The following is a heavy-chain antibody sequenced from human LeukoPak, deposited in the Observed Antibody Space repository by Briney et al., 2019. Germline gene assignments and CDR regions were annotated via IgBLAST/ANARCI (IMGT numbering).Heavy chain of an antibody. CDR2: ISGSGGST. Sequence: PGGSLRLSCAASGFTFSSYAMSWVRQAPGKGLEWVSAISGSGGSTYYADSVKGRFTISRDSSKNTLYLQTNSLRAEDTAVYYCAKNLRYCSGGSCYSEYFDYGGQGTLVTVSS. CDR1: GFTFSSYA. D-gene: IGHD2-15*01. J-gene: IGHJ4*02. CDR3: AKNLRYCSGGSCYSEYFDY. V-gene: IGHV3-23*01.